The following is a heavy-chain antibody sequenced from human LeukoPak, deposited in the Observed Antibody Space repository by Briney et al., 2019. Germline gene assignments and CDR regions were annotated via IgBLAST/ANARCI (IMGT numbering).Heavy chain of an antibody. CDR3: ARELYGDYAVDY. Sequence: GGSLRLSCAVSGFTFSSYSMNWVRQAPGKGPEWVSSISSSSSYMYYADSVKGRFTISRDNAKNSLYLQMNSLRAEDTAVYYCARELYGDYAVDYWGQGTLVSVSS. D-gene: IGHD4-17*01. CDR1: GFTFSSYS. CDR2: ISSSSSYM. V-gene: IGHV3-21*01. J-gene: IGHJ4*02.